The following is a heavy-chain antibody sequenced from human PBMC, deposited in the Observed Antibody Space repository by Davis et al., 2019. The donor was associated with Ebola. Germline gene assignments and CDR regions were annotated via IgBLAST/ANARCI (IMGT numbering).Heavy chain of an antibody. CDR2: MNPNSGNT. CDR3: ARAVRYPVVVTRSSRKYYFDY. Sequence: ASVKVSCKASGYTFTSYAMHWVRQAPGQGLEWMGWMNPNSGNTGYAQNFQGRVTMTRNTSISTAYMELSSLRSEDTAVYYCARAVRYPVVVTRSSRKYYFDYWGQGTRVTVSS. CDR1: GYTFTSYA. V-gene: IGHV1-8*02. J-gene: IGHJ4*02. D-gene: IGHD2-2*01.